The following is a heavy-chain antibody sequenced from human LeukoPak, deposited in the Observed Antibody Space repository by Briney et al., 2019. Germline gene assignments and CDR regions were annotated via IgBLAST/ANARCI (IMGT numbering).Heavy chain of an antibody. CDR1: GYTFTGYY. CDR2: INPTSGGT. D-gene: IGHD3-22*01. J-gene: IGHJ4*02. V-gene: IGHV1-2*02. Sequence: ASVKVSCKASGYTFTGYYMHWVRQAPGQGLECIGWINPTSGGTNYAQKFQGRLTMTRDTSISTAYMELSRLRSDDTAVYYCARDGDSSGNYIMLDYWGQGTLVTVSS. CDR3: ARDGDSSGNYIMLDY.